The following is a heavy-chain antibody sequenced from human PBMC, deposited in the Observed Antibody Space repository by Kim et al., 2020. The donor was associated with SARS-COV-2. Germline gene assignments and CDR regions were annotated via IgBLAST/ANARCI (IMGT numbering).Heavy chain of an antibody. CDR3: ARGNPMVRGQDDWNWFDP. V-gene: IGHV4-4*07. J-gene: IGHJ5*02. D-gene: IGHD3-10*01. CDR2: IYPSGTT. Sequence: SETLSLICTVSGGSINNFYWSWIRQSAGKGLEWIGRIYPSGTTNYNPSLKSRVTMSVDTSRNQFSLKLTSVTAADTAVYYCARGNPMVRGQDDWNWFDPWGQGTLVTVSS. CDR1: GGSINNFY.